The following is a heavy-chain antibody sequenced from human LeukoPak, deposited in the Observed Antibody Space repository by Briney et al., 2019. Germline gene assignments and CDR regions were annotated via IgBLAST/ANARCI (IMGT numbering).Heavy chain of an antibody. D-gene: IGHD5-18*01. CDR3: AKALWGYSYGPYYFDY. CDR1: GFTFNNYA. Sequence: HPGGSLRLSCAASGFTFNNYAMSWVRQAPGKGLEWVSAISGSGGTTYYADSVKGRFTFSRDNSKNTLYLQMNSLRAEDTAVYYCAKALWGYSYGPYYFDYWGQGTLVTVSS. J-gene: IGHJ4*02. CDR2: ISGSGGTT. V-gene: IGHV3-23*01.